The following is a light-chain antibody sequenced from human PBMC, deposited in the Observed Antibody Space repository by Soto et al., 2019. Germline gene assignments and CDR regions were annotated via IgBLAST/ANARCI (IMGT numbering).Light chain of an antibody. V-gene: IGKV1-39*01. J-gene: IGKJ1*01. Sequence: IHVTQSPSSLSASVGDRVTITCRASHSIRTYVNWYQQKPGKAPNLLIYAVSTLQIGVPSRFSGSGSGTDFPLTISILQPEDFATYYRQPSFSPPWTFGPGTKVDI. CDR3: QPSFSPPWT. CDR1: HSIRTY. CDR2: AVS.